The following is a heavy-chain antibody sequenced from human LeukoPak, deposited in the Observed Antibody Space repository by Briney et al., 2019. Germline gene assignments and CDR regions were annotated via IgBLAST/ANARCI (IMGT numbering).Heavy chain of an antibody. V-gene: IGHV4-59*01. D-gene: IGHD5-12*01. CDR3: TRGGWLRFDY. CDR1: GVSMRSYY. CDR2: VFSSGST. J-gene: IGHJ4*02. Sequence: SETLSLTCTVSGVSMRSYYWSWIRQPPGKGLEWIGYVFSSGSTDYNPSLKSRVTMSVVTFRNQFSLNLRSVTAADMAVYYCTRGGWLRFDYWGQGILVTASS.